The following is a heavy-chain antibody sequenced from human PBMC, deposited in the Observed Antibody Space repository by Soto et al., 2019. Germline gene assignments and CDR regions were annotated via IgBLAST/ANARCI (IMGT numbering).Heavy chain of an antibody. V-gene: IGHV4-38-2*01. CDR3: ATTDTVGCFPY. Sequence: PXETLSRTCAVSGDSLNSIYHGAWIRRPHVKGLEWVASIYHTGTTYYNPSLMSRVTISVDASRNQFSLKITSVTAADSALYYWATTDTVGCFPYSGQGTLVTVSS. J-gene: IGHJ4*02. D-gene: IGHD2-15*01. CDR2: IYHTGTT. CDR1: GDSLNSIYH.